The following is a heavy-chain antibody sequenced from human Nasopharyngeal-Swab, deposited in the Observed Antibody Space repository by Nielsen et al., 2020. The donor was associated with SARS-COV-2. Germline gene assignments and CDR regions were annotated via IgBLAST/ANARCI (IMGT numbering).Heavy chain of an antibody. V-gene: IGHV3-33*06. CDR3: AKEGGAYCGGDCYYFDY. D-gene: IGHD2-21*02. CDR1: GFTFSSYG. Sequence: GGSLRLSCAASGFTFSSYGMHWVRQAPGKGLEWVAVIWYDGSNKYYADSVKGRFTISRDNSKNTLYLQMNSLRAEDTAVYYCAKEGGAYCGGDCYYFDYWGQGTLVTVSS. J-gene: IGHJ4*02. CDR2: IWYDGSNK.